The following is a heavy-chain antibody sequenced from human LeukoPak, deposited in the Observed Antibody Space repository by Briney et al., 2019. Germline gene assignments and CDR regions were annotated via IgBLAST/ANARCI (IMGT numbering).Heavy chain of an antibody. D-gene: IGHD3-22*01. CDR3: ARPNDSSGYHYDPFDY. J-gene: IGHJ4*02. V-gene: IGHV4-39*01. CDR2: IYYSGST. CDR1: GGSISSSSYY. Sequence: SETLSLTCTVSGGSISSSSYYWGWIRQPPGKGLEWIGSIYYSGSTYYNPSLKSRVTISVDTSKNQFSLKLSSVTAADTAVYYCARPNDSSGYHYDPFDYWGQGTLVTVSS.